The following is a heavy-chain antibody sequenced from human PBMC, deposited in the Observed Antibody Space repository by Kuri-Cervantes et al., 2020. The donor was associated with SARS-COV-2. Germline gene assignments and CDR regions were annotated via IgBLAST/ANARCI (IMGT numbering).Heavy chain of an antibody. Sequence: GESLKISCAASGFTFSSYAMHWVRQAPGKGLEWVAVISYDGSNKYYADSVKGRFTISRDNSKNTLYLQMNSLRAEDTAVYYCARAGNVLMVYAKAYYMDVWGKGTTVTVSS. CDR1: GFTFSSYA. CDR3: ARAGNVLMVYAKAYYMDV. V-gene: IGHV3-30*04. D-gene: IGHD2-8*01. J-gene: IGHJ6*03. CDR2: ISYDGSNK.